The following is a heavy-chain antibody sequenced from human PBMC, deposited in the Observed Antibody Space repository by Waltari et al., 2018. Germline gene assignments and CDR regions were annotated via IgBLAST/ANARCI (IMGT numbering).Heavy chain of an antibody. Sequence: QLQLQESGPGLVKPSETLSLTCTVPGGSISSSSYYWGWIRQPPGKGLEWIGSIYYSGSTYYNPSLKSRVTISVDTSKNQFSLKLSSVTAADTAVYYCAREEVGATFDYWGQGTLVTVSS. CDR1: GGSISSSSYY. J-gene: IGHJ4*02. CDR3: AREEVGATFDY. CDR2: IYYSGST. D-gene: IGHD1-26*01. V-gene: IGHV4-39*07.